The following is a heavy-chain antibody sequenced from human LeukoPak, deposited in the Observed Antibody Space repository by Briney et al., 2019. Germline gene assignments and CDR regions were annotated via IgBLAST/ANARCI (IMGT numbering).Heavy chain of an antibody. CDR2: IVVGSGSI. CDR3: AAGDNDSWSGYYGAPDF. J-gene: IGHJ4*02. V-gene: IGHV1-58*02. D-gene: IGHD3-3*01. CDR1: GSIFSKSA. Sequence: SVKVSCNGSGSIFSKSAIQWVRQARGQRLEWIGWIVVGSGSINYAQKLQERITITRDMSTSTAYMELSSLTSDDTAVYFCAAGDNDSWSGYYGAPDFWGQGTLVTVSS.